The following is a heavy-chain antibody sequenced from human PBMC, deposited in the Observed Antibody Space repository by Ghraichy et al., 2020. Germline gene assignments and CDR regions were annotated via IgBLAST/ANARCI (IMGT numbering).Heavy chain of an antibody. J-gene: IGHJ4*02. D-gene: IGHD6-19*01. CDR2: MYDDGST. CDR1: GGSISSYY. CDR3: ARSLYSSGWYGPFDY. Sequence: GSLRLSCTVSGGSISSYYWSWIRQPPGKGLEWIGYMYDDGSTNYNPSLKSRLTISVDTSKNQLSLKLSSVTAADTAVYYCARSLYSSGWYGPFDYWGQGTLVTVAS. V-gene: IGHV4-59*01.